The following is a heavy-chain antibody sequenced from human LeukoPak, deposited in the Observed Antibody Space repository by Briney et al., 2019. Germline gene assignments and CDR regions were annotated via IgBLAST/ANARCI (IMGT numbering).Heavy chain of an antibody. CDR3: ATADCSGGSCPYYYYYGMDV. J-gene: IGHJ6*02. D-gene: IGHD2-15*01. CDR2: FDPEDGET. Sequence: ASVKVSCKVSGYTLTELSMHWVRQAPGKGLEWMGGFDPEDGETIYAQKFQGRVTMTEDTSTDTAYMELSSLRSEDTAVYYCATADCSGGSCPYYYYYGMDVWGQGTTVTVSS. V-gene: IGHV1-24*01. CDR1: GYTLTELS.